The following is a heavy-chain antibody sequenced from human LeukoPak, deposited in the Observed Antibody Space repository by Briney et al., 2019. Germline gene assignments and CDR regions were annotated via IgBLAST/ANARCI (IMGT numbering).Heavy chain of an antibody. CDR3: ARELQLWSRYYYYYMDV. CDR2: IYTGGST. J-gene: IGHJ6*03. V-gene: IGHV4-61*02. D-gene: IGHD5-18*01. CDR1: GGSMSSGGDY. Sequence: NASETLSLTCTVSGGSMSSGGDYWTWIRQPAGKELEWIGLIYTGGSTNYNPSLKSRVTISIGTSKNQFSLKLSSVTAADTAVYYCARELQLWSRYYYYYMDVWGKGTTVTVSS.